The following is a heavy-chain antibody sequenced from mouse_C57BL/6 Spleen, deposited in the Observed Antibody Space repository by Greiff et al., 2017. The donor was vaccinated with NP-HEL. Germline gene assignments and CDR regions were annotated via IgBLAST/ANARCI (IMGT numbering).Heavy chain of an antibody. J-gene: IGHJ3*01. V-gene: IGHV1-64*01. CDR1: GYTFTSYW. D-gene: IGHD3-1*01. CDR2: IHPNSGST. CDR3: AREGYATWFAY. Sequence: QLQQPGAELVQPGASVKLSCKASGYTFTSYWMHWVKQRPGQGLEWIGMIHPNSGSTNYNEKFKSKATLTVDKSSSTAYMQLSSLTSEDSAVYYCAREGYATWFAYWGQGTLVTVSA.